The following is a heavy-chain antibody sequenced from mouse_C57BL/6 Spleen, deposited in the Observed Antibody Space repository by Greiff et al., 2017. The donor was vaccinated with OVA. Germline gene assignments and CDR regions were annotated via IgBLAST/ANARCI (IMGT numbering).Heavy chain of an antibody. J-gene: IGHJ2*01. CDR3: ARRGTGTHFDY. CDR2: ISSGSSPI. Sequence: EVKLMESGGGLVKPGGSLKLSCAASGFTFSDSGMHWVRQAPAKGLEWVAYISSGSSPIYSADTVKGRFTISRDNAKNTMFLQMTRLRSEDTAMYYCARRGTGTHFDYWGQGTTLTVSS. V-gene: IGHV5-17*01. D-gene: IGHD4-1*01. CDR1: GFTFSDSG.